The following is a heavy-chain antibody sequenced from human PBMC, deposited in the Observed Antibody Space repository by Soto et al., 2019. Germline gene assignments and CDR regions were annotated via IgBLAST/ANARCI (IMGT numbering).Heavy chain of an antibody. V-gene: IGHV4-31*03. CDR1: GGSISSGGYY. CDR2: IYYSGST. J-gene: IGHJ4*02. D-gene: IGHD5-12*01. CDR3: ARAAVATKDFDY. Sequence: PSETLSLTCTVSGGSISSGGYYWSWIRQHPGKGLEWIGYIYYSGSTYYNPSLKSRVTISVDTSKNQFSLKLSSVTAADTAVYYCARAAVATKDFDYWGQGTLVTVS.